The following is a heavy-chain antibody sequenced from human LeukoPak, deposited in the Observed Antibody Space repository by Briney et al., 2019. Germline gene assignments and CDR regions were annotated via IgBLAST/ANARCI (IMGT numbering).Heavy chain of an antibody. CDR2: INPNSGGT. D-gene: IGHD2-2*01. CDR1: GYTFTGYY. CDR3: ARNERGDGGYCSSTSCSFDI. Sequence: GASVKVSCKASGYTFTGYYMHWVRQAPGQGLEWMGWINPNSGGTNYAQKFQGRVTITRDTSASTAYMELSSLRSEDTAVYYCARNERGDGGYCSSTSCSFDIWGQGTMVTVSS. J-gene: IGHJ3*02. V-gene: IGHV1-2*02.